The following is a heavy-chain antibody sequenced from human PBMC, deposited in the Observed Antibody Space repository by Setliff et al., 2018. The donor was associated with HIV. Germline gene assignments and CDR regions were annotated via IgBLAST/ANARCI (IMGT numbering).Heavy chain of an antibody. CDR3: ARAGGGATDQAFDI. J-gene: IGHJ3*02. CDR2: ISSSSSTI. V-gene: IGHV3-48*04. CDR1: GFTFSSYS. Sequence: AGGSLRFSCAASGFTFSSYSMNWVRQAPGKGLEWVSYISSSSSTIYYADSGKGRFTISRDNAKNSLYLQMNSLTAEDSAVYYCARAGGGATDQAFDIWGQGTMVTVSS. D-gene: IGHD2-2*01.